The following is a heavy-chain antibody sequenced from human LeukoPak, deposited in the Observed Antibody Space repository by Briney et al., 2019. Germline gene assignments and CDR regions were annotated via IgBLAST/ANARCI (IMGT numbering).Heavy chain of an antibody. CDR2: INHSGST. J-gene: IGHJ3*02. CDR3: ARVPDDSSGVDI. CDR1: GGSFSGYY. V-gene: IGHV4-34*01. Sequence: SETLSLTCAVYGGSFSGYYWSWIRQPPGKGLEWIGEINHSGSTNYNPSLKSRVTISVDTSKNQFSLKLSSVTAADTAVYYCARVPDDSSGVDIWGQGTMVTVSS. D-gene: IGHD3-22*01.